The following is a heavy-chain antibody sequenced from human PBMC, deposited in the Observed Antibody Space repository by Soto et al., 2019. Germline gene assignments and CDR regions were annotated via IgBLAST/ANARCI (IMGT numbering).Heavy chain of an antibody. Sequence: PSETLSLTCTVSGGSISSGGYYWSWIRQHPGKGLEWIGYIYYSGSTYYNPSLKSRVTISVDTSKNQFSLKLSSVTAADTAVYYWARRTNYYDSSGYYCAFGYWGQGTLVTVSS. J-gene: IGHJ4*01. D-gene: IGHD3-22*01. V-gene: IGHV4-31*03. CDR1: GGSISSGGYY. CDR2: IYYSGST. CDR3: ARRTNYYDSSGYYCAFGY.